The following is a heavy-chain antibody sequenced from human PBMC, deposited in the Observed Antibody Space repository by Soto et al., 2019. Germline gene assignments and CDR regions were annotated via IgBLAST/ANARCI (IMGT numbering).Heavy chain of an antibody. V-gene: IGHV1-18*01. CDR1: GYTFTSYG. J-gene: IGHJ6*02. Sequence: ASLKVSCKASGYTFTSYGISWVRQAPGQGLEWMGWISAYNGNTNYAQKLQGRVTMTTDTSTSTAYMELRSLRSDDTAVYYCARDGYVFWTGYSRRSIGSAMAVWGQGTTVTVSS. CDR3: ARDGYVFWTGYSRRSIGSAMAV. D-gene: IGHD3-3*01. CDR2: ISAYNGNT.